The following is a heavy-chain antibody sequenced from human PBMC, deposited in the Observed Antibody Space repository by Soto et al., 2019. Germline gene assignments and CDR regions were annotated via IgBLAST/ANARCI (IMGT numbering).Heavy chain of an antibody. CDR3: ARVIPYSRSWYVNY. D-gene: IGHD6-13*01. Sequence: ASVKVSCKASGYTFTSYAMHWVRQAPGQRLEWMGWINAGNGNTKYSQKFQGRVTITRDTSASTAYMELSSLRSEDTAVYYCARVIPYSRSWYVNYWGQGTLVTVSS. V-gene: IGHV1-3*01. CDR2: INAGNGNT. CDR1: GYTFTSYA. J-gene: IGHJ4*02.